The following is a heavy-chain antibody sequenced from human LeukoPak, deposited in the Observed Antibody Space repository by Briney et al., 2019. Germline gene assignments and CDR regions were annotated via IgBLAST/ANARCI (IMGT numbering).Heavy chain of an antibody. CDR1: GFTFNTYS. Sequence: GGSLRLSCAASGFTFNTYSMNWARQAPGKGLEWVSTISDSGGGTYYADSVKGRFTISRDNSKNTLYLQMNSLRADDTAVYFCDGADFWGQGTLVTVS. J-gene: IGHJ4*02. CDR3: DGADF. V-gene: IGHV3-23*01. CDR2: ISDSGGGT.